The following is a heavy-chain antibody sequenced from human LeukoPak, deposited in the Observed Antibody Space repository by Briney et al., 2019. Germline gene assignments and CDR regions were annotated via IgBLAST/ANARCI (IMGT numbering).Heavy chain of an antibody. Sequence: SETLSLTCSVSGGSIRGYYWSWIRQPPGKGLEWMGYIYYSGSTNYNPSLKSRVTISVDTSKNQFSLKLSSVTAADTAVYYCGSYYYGSGTYSIDYWGQGTLVTVSS. CDR3: GSYYYGSGTYSIDY. CDR1: GGSIRGYY. CDR2: IYYSGST. V-gene: IGHV4-59*08. D-gene: IGHD3-10*01. J-gene: IGHJ4*02.